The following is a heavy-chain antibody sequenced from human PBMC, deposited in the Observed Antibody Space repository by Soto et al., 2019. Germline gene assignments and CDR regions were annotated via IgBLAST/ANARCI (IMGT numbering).Heavy chain of an antibody. J-gene: IGHJ5*02. Sequence: PSETLSLTCAVYGGSFSGYYWSWIRQPPGKGLEWIGEINHSGSTNYNPSLKSRVTISVDTSKNQFSLKLSSVTAADTAVCYCARVFTQTVWGSYRYSPWGQGTLVTVSS. CDR3: ARVFTQTVWGSYRYSP. D-gene: IGHD3-16*02. V-gene: IGHV4-34*01. CDR1: GGSFSGYY. CDR2: INHSGST.